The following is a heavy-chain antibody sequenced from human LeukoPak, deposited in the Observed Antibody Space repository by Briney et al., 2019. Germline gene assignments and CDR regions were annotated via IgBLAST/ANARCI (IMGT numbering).Heavy chain of an antibody. CDR3: AREVAAAGLFDY. CDR2: INPSGGST. D-gene: IGHD6-13*01. CDR1: GYTFTSYY. Sequence: ASVKVSCKASGYTFTSYYMHWVRQAPGQGLEWMGIINPSGGSTSYAQKSQGRVTMTRDTSTSTVYMELGSLRSEDTAVYYCAREVAAAGLFDYWGQGTLVTVSS. J-gene: IGHJ4*02. V-gene: IGHV1-46*01.